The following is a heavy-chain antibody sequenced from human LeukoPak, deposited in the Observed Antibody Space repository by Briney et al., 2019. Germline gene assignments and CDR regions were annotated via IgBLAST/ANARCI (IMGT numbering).Heavy chain of an antibody. J-gene: IGHJ3*01. D-gene: IGHD2-2*01. Sequence: GGSLRLSCAPSGFTFSDYYMSWIRQAPGKGLEWVSYISSSGSTIYYADSVKGRFTISRDNAKNSLYLQMNSLRAEDTAVYYCARDLPYCSSTSCYSLWGQGTMVTVSS. CDR1: GFTFSDYY. CDR3: ARDLPYCSSTSCYSL. CDR2: ISSSGSTI. V-gene: IGHV3-11*01.